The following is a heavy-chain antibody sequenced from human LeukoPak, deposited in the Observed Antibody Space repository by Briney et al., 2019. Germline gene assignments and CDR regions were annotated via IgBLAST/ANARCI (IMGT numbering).Heavy chain of an antibody. CDR2: IKTKADNYAT. V-gene: IGHV3-73*01. J-gene: IGHJ6*03. D-gene: IGHD6-25*01. Sequence: GGSLTLSCSASGLTFSVSAIHWVRQASGKGLEWVGRIKTKADNYATAYAASVKGIFTISRDDSTNTAYLQMNSLKTEDTAVYYCTHPAYYYNVDVWGKGTTVTVS. CDR3: THPAYYYNVDV. CDR1: GLTFSVSA.